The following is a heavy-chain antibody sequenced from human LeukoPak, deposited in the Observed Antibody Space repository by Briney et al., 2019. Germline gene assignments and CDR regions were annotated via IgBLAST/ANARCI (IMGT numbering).Heavy chain of an antibody. Sequence: GGSLRLSCAGAEFTFSSYAMSWVRQAPGKGLEWVSSIVGSGLTTYYADSVKGRFTISRDNSKNTLYLQMSSLRAEDTAVYYCAKDSTIFGAKTHFDYWGQGTLVTVSS. CDR2: IVGSGLTT. D-gene: IGHD3-3*01. CDR1: EFTFSSYA. CDR3: AKDSTIFGAKTHFDY. V-gene: IGHV3-23*01. J-gene: IGHJ4*02.